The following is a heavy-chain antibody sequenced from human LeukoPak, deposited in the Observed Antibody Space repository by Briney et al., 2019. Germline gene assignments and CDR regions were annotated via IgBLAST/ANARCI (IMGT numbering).Heavy chain of an antibody. Sequence: SVKVSCKASGGTFSSYAISWVRQAPGQGLEWMGGIIPIFGTANYAQKFQGRVTITTDESTSTAYMELSSLRSEDTAEYYCARRGEYDSSGYADYWGQGTLVTVSS. V-gene: IGHV1-69*05. D-gene: IGHD3-22*01. CDR2: IIPIFGTA. CDR1: GGTFSSYA. J-gene: IGHJ4*02. CDR3: ARRGEYDSSGYADY.